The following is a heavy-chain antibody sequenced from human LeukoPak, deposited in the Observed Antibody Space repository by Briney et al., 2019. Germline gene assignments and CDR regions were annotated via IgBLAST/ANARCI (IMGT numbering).Heavy chain of an antibody. CDR1: GFTFSSFA. Sequence: PGGSLRLSCAASGFTFSSFAMSWVRQAPGKGLEWVSAISGRGGSTYYADSVKGRFTISRDNSKNTLYLQMNSLRAEDTAVYYWAKDSVDTAMVPTNYYFYYYMDVWGKGTTVTVSS. J-gene: IGHJ6*03. CDR2: ISGRGGST. CDR3: AKDSVDTAMVPTNYYFYYYMDV. V-gene: IGHV3-23*01. D-gene: IGHD5-18*01.